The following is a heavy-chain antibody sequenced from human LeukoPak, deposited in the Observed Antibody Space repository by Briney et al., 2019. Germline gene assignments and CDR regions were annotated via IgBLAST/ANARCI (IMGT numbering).Heavy chain of an antibody. CDR3: ARDAIYGDYPY. CDR1: RGTFSSYA. Sequence: SVKVSCKASRGTFSSYAISWVRQAPGQGLEWMGGIIPIFGTANYAQKFQGGVTITADESTSTVYMELSSLRSEDTAVYYCARDAIYGDYPYWGQGTLVTVSS. CDR2: IIPIFGTA. V-gene: IGHV1-69*13. D-gene: IGHD4-17*01. J-gene: IGHJ4*02.